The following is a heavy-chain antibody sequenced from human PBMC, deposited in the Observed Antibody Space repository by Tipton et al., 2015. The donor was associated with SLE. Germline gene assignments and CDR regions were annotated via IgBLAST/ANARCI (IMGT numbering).Heavy chain of an antibody. CDR3: ARGRDIVVVVAAAGFDP. CDR2: INHSGST. V-gene: IGHV4-34*01. Sequence: TLSLTCAVYGGSFSGYYWSWIRQPPGKGLEWIGEINHSGSTNYNPSLKRRVTISVDTSKNQFSLKLSSVTAADTAVYYCARGRDIVVVVAAAGFDPWGQGTLVTVSS. D-gene: IGHD2-15*01. CDR1: GGSFSGYY. J-gene: IGHJ5*02.